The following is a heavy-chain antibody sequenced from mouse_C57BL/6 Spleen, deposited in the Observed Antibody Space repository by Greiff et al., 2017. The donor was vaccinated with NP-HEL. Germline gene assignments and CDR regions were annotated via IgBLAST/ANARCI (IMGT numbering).Heavy chain of an antibody. CDR3: ARRLPYYYAMDY. V-gene: IGHV1-69*01. CDR2: IDPSDSYT. CDR1: GYTFPRYW. Sequence: VQLQQPGAELVMPGASVKLSCKASGYTFPRYWMHWVKQRPGQGLEWIGAIDPSDSYTNYNQKFKGKSTLTVDKSSSTAYMQLSSLTSDDSAVYYCARRLPYYYAMDYWGQGTSVTVSS. J-gene: IGHJ4*01. D-gene: IGHD2-2*01.